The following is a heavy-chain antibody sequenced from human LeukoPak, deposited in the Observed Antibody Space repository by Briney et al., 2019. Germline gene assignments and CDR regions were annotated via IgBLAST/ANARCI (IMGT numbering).Heavy chain of an antibody. CDR1: GGSISGYY. CDR3: ARVYATEYSSSSSRD. D-gene: IGHD6-6*01. Sequence: PSETLSLTCTVSGGSISGYYWTWLRQPAGKGLEWIGRVYTSGSTNYNPSLKSRVTMSVDTSKNQFSLKLSSVTAADTAVYYCARVYATEYSSSSSRDWGQGTLVTVSS. J-gene: IGHJ4*02. CDR2: VYTSGST. V-gene: IGHV4-4*07.